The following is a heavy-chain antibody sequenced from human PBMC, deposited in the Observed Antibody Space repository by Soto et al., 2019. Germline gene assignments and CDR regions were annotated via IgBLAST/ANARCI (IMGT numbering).Heavy chain of an antibody. D-gene: IGHD3-10*01. V-gene: IGHV3-74*01. Sequence: PWGSMRLSCSPSGFNFSNSWVHWVRQPPRKGTGRVSRINSDGSSTSYADSVKGRLTISRDNAKNTLYLQMNSLRAEDTAVYYCARDLYGSGSYYGYYYYGMDVWGQGTTVTVSS. J-gene: IGHJ6*02. CDR1: GFNFSNSW. CDR2: INSDGSST. CDR3: ARDLYGSGSYYGYYYYGMDV.